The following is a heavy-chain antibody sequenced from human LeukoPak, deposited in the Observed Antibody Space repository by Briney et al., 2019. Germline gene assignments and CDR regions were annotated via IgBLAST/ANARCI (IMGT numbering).Heavy chain of an antibody. CDR1: GGAISSGGYS. Sequence: SETLSLTCAVSGGAISSGGYSWSWIRQPPGKGLEWIGYFYYTGTTNYNPSLKSRVTISVDTSKNQFSLKVNSVTAADTGVYYCASKSTDHGELRFDYWGQGTLVTVSS. CDR3: ASKSTDHGELRFDY. V-gene: IGHV4-61*08. J-gene: IGHJ4*02. D-gene: IGHD4-17*01. CDR2: FYYTGTT.